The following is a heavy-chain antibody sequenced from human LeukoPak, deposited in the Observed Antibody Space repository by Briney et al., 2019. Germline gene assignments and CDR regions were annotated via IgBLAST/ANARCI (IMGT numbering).Heavy chain of an antibody. CDR2: FYPEDGET. V-gene: IGHV1-24*01. D-gene: IGHD6-19*01. J-gene: IGHJ4*02. Sequence: AADRVSRKHSVYSLTELSIHWVPQAPGKGREWMGGFYPEDGETIYAQKSQGTVTMTPETSPDTAYMELRTLRSPATAVYYCASDGGIAVAGTVWYFDYWGQGTLVTVSS. CDR1: VYSLTELS. CDR3: ASDGGIAVAGTVWYFDY.